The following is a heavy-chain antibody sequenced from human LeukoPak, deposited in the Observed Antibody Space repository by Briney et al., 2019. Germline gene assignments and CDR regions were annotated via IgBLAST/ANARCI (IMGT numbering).Heavy chain of an antibody. D-gene: IGHD2-8*01. CDR3: ARVDVLMVYARLDY. V-gene: IGHV1-2*02. Sequence: ASVKVSCKASGYTFTGYCMHWVRQAPGQGLEWMGWINPNSGGTNYAQKFQGRVTMTRDTSISTAYMELSRLRSDDTAVYYCARVDVLMVYARLDYWGQGTLVTVSS. J-gene: IGHJ4*02. CDR1: GYTFTGYC. CDR2: INPNSGGT.